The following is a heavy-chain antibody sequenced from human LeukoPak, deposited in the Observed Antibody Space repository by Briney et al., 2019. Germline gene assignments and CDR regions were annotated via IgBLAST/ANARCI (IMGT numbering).Heavy chain of an antibody. CDR2: ISYDGSNK. CDR1: GFTFSSYA. J-gene: IGHJ4*02. V-gene: IGHV3-30-3*01. Sequence: PGRSLRLSCAASGFTFSSYAMHWVRQAPGKGLEWVAVISYDGSNKYYADSVKGRFTISRDNSKNTLYLQMNSLRAEDTAVYYCAREGPGPSSSSEKDYWGQGTLVTVSS. CDR3: AREGPGPSSSSEKDY. D-gene: IGHD6-6*01.